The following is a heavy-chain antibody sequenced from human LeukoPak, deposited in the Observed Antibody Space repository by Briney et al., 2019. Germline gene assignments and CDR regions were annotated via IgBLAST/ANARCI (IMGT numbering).Heavy chain of an antibody. CDR2: IIPIFGTA. D-gene: IGHD2-15*01. J-gene: IGHJ6*03. V-gene: IGHV1-69*13. Sequence: SVKVSCKASGGTFSSYAISWVRQVPGQGLEWMGGIIPIFGTANYAQKFQGRVTITADESTSTAYMELSSLRFEDTAVYYCARATRSSSYHHYNKYDYMDVWGKGTTVTVSS. CDR3: ARATRSSSYHHYNKYDYMDV. CDR1: GGTFSSYA.